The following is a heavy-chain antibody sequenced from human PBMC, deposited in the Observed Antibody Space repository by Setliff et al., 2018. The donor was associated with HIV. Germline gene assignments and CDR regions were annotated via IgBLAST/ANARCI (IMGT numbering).Heavy chain of an antibody. V-gene: IGHV7-4-1*02. CDR1: GYTFTSYG. D-gene: IGHD3-10*01. CDR3: ARAHLWFGESFPFDP. Sequence: ASVKVSCKASGYTFTSYGINWVRQAPGQGLEWRGWINTKTGNPTYAQGFTGRFVFSLDTSVSTAHLQISSLKAEDTAVYYCARAHLWFGESFPFDPWGQGTLVTVSS. CDR2: INTKTGNP. J-gene: IGHJ5*02.